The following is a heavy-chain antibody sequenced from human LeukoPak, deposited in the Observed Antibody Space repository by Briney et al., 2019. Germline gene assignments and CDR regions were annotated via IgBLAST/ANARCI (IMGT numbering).Heavy chain of an antibody. J-gene: IGHJ4*02. CDR2: FDPEDCET. D-gene: IGHD1-26*01. CDR1: GYTLTELS. Sequence: GASVKLSCNVSGYTLTELSMHWVRQAPGKGLELMGGFDPEDCETIYAQKFQGRVTMTEDTSTDTAYMELSSLRSEDTAVYYCAIVPAPSGSYYHFDCWGQGTLVTVSS. CDR3: AIVPAPSGSYYHFDC. V-gene: IGHV1-24*01.